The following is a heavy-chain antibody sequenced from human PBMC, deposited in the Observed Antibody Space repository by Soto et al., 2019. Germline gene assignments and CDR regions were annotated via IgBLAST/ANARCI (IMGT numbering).Heavy chain of an antibody. CDR3: TYYGSGSYYYYYYMDV. CDR1: GFTLSGSA. Sequence: SLRLSCAASGFTLSGSAMHWVRQASGKGLEWVGRIRSKANSYATAYAASVKGRFTISRDDSKNTAYLQMNSLKTEDTAVYYCTYYGSGSYYYYYYMDVWGKGTTVTVSS. J-gene: IGHJ6*03. D-gene: IGHD3-10*01. CDR2: IRSKANSYAT. V-gene: IGHV3-73*01.